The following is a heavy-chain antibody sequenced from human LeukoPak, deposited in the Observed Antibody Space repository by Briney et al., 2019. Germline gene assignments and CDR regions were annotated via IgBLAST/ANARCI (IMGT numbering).Heavy chain of an antibody. D-gene: IGHD3-22*01. Sequence: PGESLRLSCSAPRFNLSNYWMRSVRQAPGKGLEWVANIKQEESEKYYVDSVTGRLTISRDNPKNSLYLQMNSLRAADTAVYYCARVGYYYDSSGYPFDAFDIGGQGTMVTVSS. J-gene: IGHJ3*02. V-gene: IGHV3-7*01. CDR3: ARVGYYYDSSGYPFDAFDI. CDR1: RFNLSNYW. CDR2: IKQEESEK.